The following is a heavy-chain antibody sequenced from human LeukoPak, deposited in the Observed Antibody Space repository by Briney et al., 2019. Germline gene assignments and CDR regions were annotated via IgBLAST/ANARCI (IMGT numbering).Heavy chain of an antibody. CDR3: AKDENPGLYYYAMDV. CDR2: ISGSGGIT. V-gene: IGHV3-23*01. CDR1: GFTFSSYA. Sequence: GGSLRLSCAAFGFTFSSYAMNWVRQAPGQGLEWVSAISGSGGITYYADSVKGRFTISRDNSKNTLYLQINSLRAEDTALYYCAKDENPGLYYYAMDVWGKGTTVTVSS. J-gene: IGHJ6*04.